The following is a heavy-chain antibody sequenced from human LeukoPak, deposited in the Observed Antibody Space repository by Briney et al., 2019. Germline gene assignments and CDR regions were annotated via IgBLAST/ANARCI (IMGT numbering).Heavy chain of an antibody. CDR2: IFYSGAT. CDR1: GDSISINYN. CDR3: VRHRQWLLFADY. V-gene: IGHV4-39*01. J-gene: IGHJ4*02. D-gene: IGHD6-19*01. Sequence: TLCLTCTVSGDSISINYNWGWIRQPPGKGLEWIGSIFYSGATYYSPSLKSRVTISVETSKNQFSLNLRSMTAADTAVYYCVRHRQWLLFADYWGQGTLVTVSS.